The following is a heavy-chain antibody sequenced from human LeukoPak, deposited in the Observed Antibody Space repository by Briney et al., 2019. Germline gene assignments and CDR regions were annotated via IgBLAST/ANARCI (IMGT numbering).Heavy chain of an antibody. V-gene: IGHV3-23*01. Sequence: GGSLRLSCAASGFTFSSYAMTWVRQAPGKGLEWVSSIIGSGDYTNYAGSVKGRFTISRDNSKNTLYLQINSLRAEDTAVYYCAREGAVAGNYYYYGMDVWGQGTTVTVSS. D-gene: IGHD6-19*01. CDR3: AREGAVAGNYYYYGMDV. CDR2: IIGSGDYT. J-gene: IGHJ6*02. CDR1: GFTFSSYA.